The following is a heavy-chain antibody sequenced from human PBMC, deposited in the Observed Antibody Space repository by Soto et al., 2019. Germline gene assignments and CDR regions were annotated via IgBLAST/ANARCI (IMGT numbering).Heavy chain of an antibody. V-gene: IGHV3-33*01. CDR1: GFTFSSYG. CDR3: ARRFPAAADRRRNYYGMDV. J-gene: IGHJ6*02. D-gene: IGHD6-13*01. CDR2: IWYDGSNK. Sequence: PGGSLRLSCAASGFTFSSYGMHWVRQAPGKGLEWVAVIWYDGSNKYYADSVKGRFTISRDNSKNTLYLQMNSLRAEDTAVYYCARRFPAAADRRRNYYGMDVWGQGTTVTVSS.